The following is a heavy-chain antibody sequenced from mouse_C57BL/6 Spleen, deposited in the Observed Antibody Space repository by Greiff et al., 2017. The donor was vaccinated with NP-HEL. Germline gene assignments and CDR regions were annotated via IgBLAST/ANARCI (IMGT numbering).Heavy chain of an antibody. CDR3: ARVITTVGYFDY. V-gene: IGHV5-4*03. D-gene: IGHD1-1*01. Sequence: DVMLVESGGGLVKPGGSLKLSCAASGFTFSSYAMSWVRQTPEKRLEWVATISDGGSYTYYPDNVKGRFTISRDNAKNNLYLQMSHLKSEDTAMYYCARVITTVGYFDYWGQGTTLTVSS. CDR2: ISDGGSYT. J-gene: IGHJ2*01. CDR1: GFTFSSYA.